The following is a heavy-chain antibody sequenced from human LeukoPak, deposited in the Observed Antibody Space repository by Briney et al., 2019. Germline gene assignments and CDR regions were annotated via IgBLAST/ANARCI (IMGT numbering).Heavy chain of an antibody. Sequence: SVKVSCKASGGTFSSYAISWVRQAPGQGLEWMGRIIPIFGTANYAQKFQGRVTITTDESTSTAYMELSSLRSEDTAVYYWARDGFGDSSGYYSYYFDYWGQGTLVTVSS. V-gene: IGHV1-69*05. CDR1: GGTFSSYA. D-gene: IGHD3-22*01. CDR2: IIPIFGTA. J-gene: IGHJ4*02. CDR3: ARDGFGDSSGYYSYYFDY.